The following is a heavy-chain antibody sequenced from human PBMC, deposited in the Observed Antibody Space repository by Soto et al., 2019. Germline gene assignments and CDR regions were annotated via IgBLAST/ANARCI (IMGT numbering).Heavy chain of an antibody. CDR3: AKERIAAAGNPDYYYYGMDV. D-gene: IGHD6-13*01. J-gene: IGHJ6*02. CDR1: GFTFDDYA. V-gene: IGHV3-9*01. Sequence: HPGGSLRLSCAASGFTFDDYAMHWVRQAPGKGLEWVSGISWNSGSIGYADSVKGRLTISRDNAKNSLYLQMNRPRAEDTALYYCAKERIAAAGNPDYYYYGMDVWGQGTTVTASS. CDR2: ISWNSGSI.